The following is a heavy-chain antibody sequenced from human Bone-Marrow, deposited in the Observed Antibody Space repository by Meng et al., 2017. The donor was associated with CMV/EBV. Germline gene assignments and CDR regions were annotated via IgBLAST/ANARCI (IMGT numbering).Heavy chain of an antibody. Sequence: CTVSGGSITSDRYYWAWIRQSPGKGLEWIGYIYYSGSTNYNPSLKSRVTISVDTSKNQFSLKLSSVTAADTAVYYCARVPAATKWFDPWGQGTLVTVSS. V-gene: IGHV4-61*01. CDR2: IYYSGST. CDR1: GGSITSDRYY. J-gene: IGHJ5*02. D-gene: IGHD2-2*01. CDR3: ARVPAATKWFDP.